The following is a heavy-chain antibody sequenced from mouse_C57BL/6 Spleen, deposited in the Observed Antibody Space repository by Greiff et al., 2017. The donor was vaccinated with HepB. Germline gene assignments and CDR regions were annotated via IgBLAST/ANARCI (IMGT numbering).Heavy chain of an antibody. CDR2: IRNKANNHAT. J-gene: IGHJ3*01. V-gene: IGHV6-6*01. Sequence: EVNLVESGGGLVQPGGSMKLSCAASGFTFSDAWMDWVRQSPEKGLEWVAEIRNKANNHATYYAESVKGRFTISRDDSKSSVYLQMNSLRAEDTGIYYCTSPNYSNYGFAYWGQGTLVTVSA. D-gene: IGHD2-5*01. CDR1: GFTFSDAW. CDR3: TSPNYSNYGFAY.